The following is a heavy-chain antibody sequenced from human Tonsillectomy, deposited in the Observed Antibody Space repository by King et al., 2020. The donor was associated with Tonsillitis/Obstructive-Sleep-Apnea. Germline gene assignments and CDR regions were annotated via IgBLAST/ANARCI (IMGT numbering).Heavy chain of an antibody. Sequence: QLQESGPGLVKPSETLSLTCTVSGGSISSYYWSWIRQPPGKGLEWIGYIYYSGSTNYNPSLKSRVTISVDTSKNQFSLKLSSVTAADTAVYYCARAKTGDYEDYWGQGTLVTVSS. D-gene: IGHD4-17*01. J-gene: IGHJ4*02. V-gene: IGHV4-59*01. CDR2: IYYSGST. CDR3: ARAKTGDYEDY. CDR1: GGSISSYY.